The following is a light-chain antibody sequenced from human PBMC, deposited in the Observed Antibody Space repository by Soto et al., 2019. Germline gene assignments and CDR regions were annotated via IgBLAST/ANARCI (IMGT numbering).Light chain of an antibody. V-gene: IGLV1-40*01. CDR3: QSYDSSLSGYV. CDR2: GNS. CDR1: SSNIGAGYD. J-gene: IGLJ1*01. Sequence: QSVLTQPPSVSGAPGLRVTISCTGSSSNIGAGYDVHWYQQLPGTAPKLLIYGNSNRPSGVPDRFSGSKSGTSASLAITGLQAEDEADYYCQSYDSSLSGYVFXTGTKGTVL.